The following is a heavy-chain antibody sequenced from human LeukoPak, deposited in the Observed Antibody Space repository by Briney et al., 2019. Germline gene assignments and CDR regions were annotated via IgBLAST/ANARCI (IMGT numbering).Heavy chain of an antibody. CDR3: TTRRQDGW. CDR1: GFTFSSYA. D-gene: IGHD2-15*01. CDR2: IKSKSDGGTI. V-gene: IGHV3-15*01. J-gene: IGHJ4*02. Sequence: GGSLRLSCAASGFTFSSYAMSWVRQAPGKGLEWVGRIKSKSDGGTIDYAAPVKGRFTISRDDSRNTLYLQMNSLKTEDTAVYYCTTRRQDGWWGQGTLVTVS.